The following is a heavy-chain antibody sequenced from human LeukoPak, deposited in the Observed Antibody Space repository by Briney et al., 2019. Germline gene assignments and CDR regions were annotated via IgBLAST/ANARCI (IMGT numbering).Heavy chain of an antibody. CDR1: GFTFSSYG. D-gene: IGHD3-10*01. Sequence: GGSLRLSCAASGFTFSSYGMHWVRQAPGKGLEWVAVISYDGSNKYYADSVKGRFTISRDNSKNTLYLQMYSLRAEDTAVYYCAKRNYYGSGSYSYYGMDVWGKGTTVTVSS. J-gene: IGHJ6*04. CDR3: AKRNYYGSGSYSYYGMDV. V-gene: IGHV3-30*18. CDR2: ISYDGSNK.